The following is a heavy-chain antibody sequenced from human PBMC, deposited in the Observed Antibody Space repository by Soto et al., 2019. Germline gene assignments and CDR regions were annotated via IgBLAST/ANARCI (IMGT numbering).Heavy chain of an antibody. CDR2: IYYSGST. Sequence: PSETLSLTCTVSGGSISSYYWSWIRQPPGKGLEWIGYIYYSGSTYYNPSLKSRVTISVDTSKNQFSLKLSSVTAAGTAVYYRARAPAYYHDRSGGFDPGGQETRVTVSS. D-gene: IGHD3-22*01. J-gene: IGHJ5*02. CDR3: ARAPAYYHDRSGGFDP. V-gene: IGHV4-59*08. CDR1: GGSISSYY.